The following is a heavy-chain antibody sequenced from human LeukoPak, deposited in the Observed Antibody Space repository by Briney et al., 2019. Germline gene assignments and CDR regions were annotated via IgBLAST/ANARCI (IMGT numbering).Heavy chain of an antibody. D-gene: IGHD6-13*01. CDR2: INHSGST. Sequence: SETLSLTCAVYGGSFSGYYWSWIRQPPGKGLEWIGEINHSGSTNYNPSLKSRVTISVDTSKNQFSLKLSSVTAADTAVYYCARRLAAAGRGGFDYRGQGTLVTVSS. V-gene: IGHV4-34*01. CDR3: ARRLAAAGRGGFDY. J-gene: IGHJ4*02. CDR1: GGSFSGYY.